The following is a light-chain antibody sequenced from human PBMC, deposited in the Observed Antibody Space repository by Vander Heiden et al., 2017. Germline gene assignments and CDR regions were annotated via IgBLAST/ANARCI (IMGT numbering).Light chain of an antibody. V-gene: IGLV7-43*01. CDR2: ATS. J-gene: IGLJ2*01. CDR1: TGAVTSGYY. CDR3: LLYYGGAWI. Sequence: QTVVTQEPSLPVSPGGTVTLTCASSTGAVTSGYYPNWLQQKPGQPLRTRMYATSDRRSWTPARFSGSLLGGNAALTVSGAQPEDEAYYYCLLYYGGAWIFGGGTKLTVL.